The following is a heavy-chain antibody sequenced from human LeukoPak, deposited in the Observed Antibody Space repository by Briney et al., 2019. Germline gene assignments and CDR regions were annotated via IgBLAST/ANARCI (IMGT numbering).Heavy chain of an antibody. CDR3: ARLGYCSSSSCQ. V-gene: IGHV1-46*01. CDR2: INPGGGST. D-gene: IGHD2-15*01. J-gene: IGHJ4*02. CDR1: GYTFTSYP. Sequence: GASVKVSCKASGYTFTSYPMQWVRQAPGQGLEWMGIINPGGGSTNYAQKFQGRVTMTRYTSTGTVYMELSSLRAEDTAVYYCARLGYCSSSSCQWGQGTLVTVSS.